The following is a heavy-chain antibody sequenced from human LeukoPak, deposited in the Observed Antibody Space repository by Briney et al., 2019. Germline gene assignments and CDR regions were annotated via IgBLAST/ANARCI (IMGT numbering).Heavy chain of an antibody. V-gene: IGHV1-8*02. CDR2: MNPNSGNT. D-gene: IGHD2-15*01. Sequence: ASVKVSCKASEGTFSSYAINWVRQATGQGLEWMGWMNPNSGNTGYAQKFQGRVTMTRNTSISTAYMELSSLRSEDTAVYYCAITGWPFDYWGQGTLVTVSS. CDR1: EGTFSSYA. CDR3: AITGWPFDY. J-gene: IGHJ4*02.